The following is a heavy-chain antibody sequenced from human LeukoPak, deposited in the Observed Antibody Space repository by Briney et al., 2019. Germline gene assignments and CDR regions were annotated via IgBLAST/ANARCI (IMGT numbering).Heavy chain of an antibody. CDR2: IYYSGST. Sequence: SETLSLTCTVSGGSISSGGYYWSWIRQHPGEGLEWIGYIYYSGSTYYNPSLKSRVTISVDTSKNQFSLKLSSVTAADTAVYYCARGRIVVVVAATPWFDPWGQGTLVTVSS. CDR3: ARGRIVVVVAATPWFDP. D-gene: IGHD2-15*01. V-gene: IGHV4-31*03. CDR1: GGSISSGGYY. J-gene: IGHJ5*02.